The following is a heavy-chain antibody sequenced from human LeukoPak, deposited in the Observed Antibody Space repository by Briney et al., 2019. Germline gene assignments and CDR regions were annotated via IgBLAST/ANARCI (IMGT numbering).Heavy chain of an antibody. D-gene: IGHD4-17*01. Sequence: ASVKLSCKASGYTFTNYYMQWVRQAPGQGLEWMGIINASGGGTRYAQKFQGRVTMTRDTSTNTVYMEMSSLRSEDTAVYYCARDPDYGDYGRGDYYYGMDVWGQGTTVIVSS. J-gene: IGHJ6*02. CDR2: INASGGGT. V-gene: IGHV1-46*01. CDR3: ARDPDYGDYGRGDYYYGMDV. CDR1: GYTFTNYY.